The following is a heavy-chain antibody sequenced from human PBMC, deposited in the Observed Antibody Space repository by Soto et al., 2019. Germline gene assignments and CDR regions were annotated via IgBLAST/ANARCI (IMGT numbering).Heavy chain of an antibody. CDR1: GYTFTGYY. CDR2: INPNSGGT. D-gene: IGHD3-10*01. V-gene: IGHV1-2*04. Sequence: QVQLVQSGAEVKKPGASVKVSCKASGYTFTGYYMHWVRQAPGQGLEWMGWINPNSGGTNYAQKFQGWVTMTRDTSISTAYMELSRLRSDDTAVYYCARGDMVRGVTYLLRDYWGQGTLVTVSS. CDR3: ARGDMVRGVTYLLRDY. J-gene: IGHJ4*02.